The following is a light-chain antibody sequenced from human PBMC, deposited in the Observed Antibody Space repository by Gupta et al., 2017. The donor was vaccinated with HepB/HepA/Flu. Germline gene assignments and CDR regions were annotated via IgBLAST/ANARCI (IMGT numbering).Light chain of an antibody. CDR3: AAWDNSRSAYV. CDR1: GSNVGSDN. V-gene: IGLV1-47*02. Sequence: QHVLTPPPSASWPPGRRIAISCCGSGSNVGSDNVYWYRQLPGTAPKLLIYNDDRRPSGVPDRFSGSKYGTSASVAISGLRAEDEADYYCAAWDNSRSAYVFGTGTWVTVL. J-gene: IGLJ1*01. CDR2: NDD.